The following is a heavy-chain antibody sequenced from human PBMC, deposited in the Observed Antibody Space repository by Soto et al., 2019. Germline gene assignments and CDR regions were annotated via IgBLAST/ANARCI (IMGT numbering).Heavy chain of an antibody. CDR2: IIPIFGTA. Sequence: ASVKVSCKASGGTFSSYAISWVRQAPGQGLERMGGIIPIFGTADYAQTFQGRVTITADESTSTAYMELSSLRSEDTAVYYCASHTGSSPEGRYYYGMDVWGQGTTVPVSS. V-gene: IGHV1-69*13. CDR1: GGTFSSYA. CDR3: ASHTGSSPEGRYYYGMDV. D-gene: IGHD1-26*01. J-gene: IGHJ6*02.